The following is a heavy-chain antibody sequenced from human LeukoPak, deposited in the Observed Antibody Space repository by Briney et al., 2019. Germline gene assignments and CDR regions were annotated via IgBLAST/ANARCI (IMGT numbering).Heavy chain of an antibody. D-gene: IGHD5-24*01. V-gene: IGHV4-39*07. CDR2: VYYSGST. CDR1: GGSISSSSYY. CDR3: ARDENGYNLWDWFDP. Sequence: SSETLSLTCTASGGSISSSSYYWGWIRQPLGKGLEWIGSVYYSGSTYYNPSLKSRVTISVDTSKNQFSLKLSSVTAADTAVYYCARDENGYNLWDWFDPWGQGTLVTVSS. J-gene: IGHJ5*02.